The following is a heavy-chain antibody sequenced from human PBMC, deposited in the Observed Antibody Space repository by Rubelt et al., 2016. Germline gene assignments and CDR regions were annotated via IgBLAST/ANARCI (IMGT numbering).Heavy chain of an antibody. CDR2: INKNGVPT. Sequence: EVQLVESGGGLVEPGGSLRLSCAASGFTFNTYNMNWVRQAPGKGLEWVSYINKNGVPTFYADSVKGRFTISREKAKNSLVLQMNSLRAEDTALYYYARDFMWAFDVWGQGTMVTVSS. CDR3: ARDFMWAFDV. J-gene: IGHJ3*01. V-gene: IGHV3-48*01. D-gene: IGHD2-21*01. CDR1: GFTFNTYN.